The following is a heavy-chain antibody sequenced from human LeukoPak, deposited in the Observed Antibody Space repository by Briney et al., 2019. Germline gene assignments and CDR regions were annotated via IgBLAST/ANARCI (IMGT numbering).Heavy chain of an antibody. J-gene: IGHJ6*03. CDR3: ARAAVRGIVVVPAARGLYYYYYYMDV. D-gene: IGHD2-2*01. Sequence: GGSLRLSCAASGFTFSSYAMSWVRQAPGKGLEWVSAISGSGGNTYYADSVKGRFTISRDNSKNTLYLQMNSLRAEDTAVYYCARAAVRGIVVVPAARGLYYYYYYMDVWGKGTTVTVSS. V-gene: IGHV3-23*01. CDR1: GFTFSSYA. CDR2: ISGSGGNT.